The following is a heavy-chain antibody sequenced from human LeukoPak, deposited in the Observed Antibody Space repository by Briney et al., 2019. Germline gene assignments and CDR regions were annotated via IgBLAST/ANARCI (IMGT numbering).Heavy chain of an antibody. Sequence: SETLSLTCAVSGGSISSGGYSWSWIRQPPGKGLEWIGYIYHSGSTYYNPSLKSRVTISVDTSKNQFSLKLSSVTAADTAVYYCATELRYFDWLPHPSGMDVWGQGTTVTVSS. CDR1: GGSISSGGYS. CDR2: IYHSGST. CDR3: ATELRYFDWLPHPSGMDV. V-gene: IGHV4-30-2*02. D-gene: IGHD3-9*01. J-gene: IGHJ6*02.